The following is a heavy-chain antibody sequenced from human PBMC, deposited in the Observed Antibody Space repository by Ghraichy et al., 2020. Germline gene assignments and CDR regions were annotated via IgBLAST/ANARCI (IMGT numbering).Heavy chain of an antibody. CDR2: IIPILGIA. Sequence: SVKVSCKASGGTFSSYAISWVRQAPGQGLEWMGRIIPILGIANYAQKFQGRVTITADKSTSTAYMELSSLRSEDTAVYYCARDGGCSSTSCYWNYYYGMDVWGQGTTVTVSS. CDR3: ARDGGCSSTSCYWNYYYGMDV. CDR1: GGTFSSYA. J-gene: IGHJ6*02. V-gene: IGHV1-69*04. D-gene: IGHD2-2*01.